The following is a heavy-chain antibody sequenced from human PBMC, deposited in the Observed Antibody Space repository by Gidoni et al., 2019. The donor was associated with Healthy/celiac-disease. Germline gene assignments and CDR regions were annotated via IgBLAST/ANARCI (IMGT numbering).Heavy chain of an antibody. CDR2: IYYSGST. D-gene: IGHD6-13*01. V-gene: IGHV4-31*03. Sequence: QVQLQESGPGLVKPSQTRSLTCTVSGGSIRSGGYYWSWIRQHPGKGLEWIGYIYYSGSTYYNPSLKSRVTISVDTSKNQFSLKLSSVTAADTAVYYCARDSSSWSYNWFDPWGQGTLVTVSS. J-gene: IGHJ5*02. CDR1: GGSIRSGGYY. CDR3: ARDSSSWSYNWFDP.